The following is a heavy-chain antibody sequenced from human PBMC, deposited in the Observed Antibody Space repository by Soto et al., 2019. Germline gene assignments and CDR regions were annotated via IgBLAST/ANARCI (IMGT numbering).Heavy chain of an antibody. Sequence: GGSLRLSCAASGFTFSSYGMHWVRQAPGKGLEWVAVISYDGSNKYYADSVKGRFTISRDNSKNTLYLQMSSLRAEDTAVYYCAKDLLSVSTGSDYWGQGTLVTVSS. D-gene: IGHD3-10*01. J-gene: IGHJ4*02. CDR3: AKDLLSVSTGSDY. CDR1: GFTFSSYG. CDR2: ISYDGSNK. V-gene: IGHV3-30*18.